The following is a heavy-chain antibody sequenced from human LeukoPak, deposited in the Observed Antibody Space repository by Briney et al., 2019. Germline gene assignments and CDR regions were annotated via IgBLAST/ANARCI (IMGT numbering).Heavy chain of an antibody. V-gene: IGHV3-9*01. D-gene: IGHD6-13*01. CDR1: GFTFDDYA. Sequence: GGSLRLSCAASGFTFDDYAMHWVRQAPGKGLEWVSGISWNSGSIGYADSVKGRFTISRDNAKNSLYLQMNSLRPEDTALYYCAKDIVRVLGSSWSYSYGMDVWGQGTTVTVSS. CDR2: ISWNSGSI. J-gene: IGHJ6*02. CDR3: AKDIVRVLGSSWSYSYGMDV.